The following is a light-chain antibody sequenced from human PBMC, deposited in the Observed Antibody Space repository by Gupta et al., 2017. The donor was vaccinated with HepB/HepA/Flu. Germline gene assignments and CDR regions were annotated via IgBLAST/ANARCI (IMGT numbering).Light chain of an antibody. CDR3: MQNVNLHCS. CDR2: EVS. CDR1: QSLLHADGETY. Sequence: EIVMTQTPLSLSVTPGQLASISCKSSQSLLHADGETYLYWYLQKPGQPPQLLIYEVSKRFSGVPDRFSGSGSDTDFTLKISRVEAEDVGVYYCMQNVNLHCSFGQGTKLEIK. V-gene: IGKV2D-29*01. J-gene: IGKJ2*04.